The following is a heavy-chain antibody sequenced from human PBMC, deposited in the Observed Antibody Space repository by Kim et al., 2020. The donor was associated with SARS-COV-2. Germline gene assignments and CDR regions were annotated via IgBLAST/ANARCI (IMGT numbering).Heavy chain of an antibody. CDR3: ARDLAYGDFHYYFDY. V-gene: IGHV3-64*04. J-gene: IGHJ4*02. Sequence: ADSVKSRFTVSRDSAKNALYLQMNNLRAEDTAVYYCARDLAYGDFHYYFDYWGQGTLVTVSS. D-gene: IGHD4-17*01.